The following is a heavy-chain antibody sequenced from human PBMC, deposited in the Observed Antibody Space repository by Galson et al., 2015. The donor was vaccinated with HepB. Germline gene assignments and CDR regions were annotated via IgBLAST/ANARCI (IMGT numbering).Heavy chain of an antibody. V-gene: IGHV3-7*03. J-gene: IGHJ6*02. D-gene: IGHD3-22*01. CDR2: IKQDGSEK. Sequence: SLRLSCAASGFTFSNYWMSWVRQAPGKGLEWVANIKQDGSEKYYVDSVKGRFTISRDNAKNSLYLQMNSLRAEDTAVYYCARVGAHYYDSSPYYYYGMDVWGQGTTVTVSS. CDR3: ARVGAHYYDSSPYYYYGMDV. CDR1: GFTFSNYW.